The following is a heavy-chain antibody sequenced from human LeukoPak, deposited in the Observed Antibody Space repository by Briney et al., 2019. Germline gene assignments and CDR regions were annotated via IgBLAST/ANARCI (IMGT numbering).Heavy chain of an antibody. D-gene: IGHD1-26*01. CDR2: IPSDGTKK. Sequence: GGSLRLSCAASGFTFSSYGLHWVRQAPGKGLEWVAFIPSDGTKKYYADSVRGRFTISRDNSNNMPYLQMNSLRVEDTAVYFGATLDHWGQGALVTVSS. V-gene: IGHV3-30*02. CDR1: GFTFSSYG. CDR3: ATLDH. J-gene: IGHJ4*02.